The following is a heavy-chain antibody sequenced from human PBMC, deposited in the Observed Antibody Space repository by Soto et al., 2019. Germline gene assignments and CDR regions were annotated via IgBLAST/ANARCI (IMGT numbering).Heavy chain of an antibody. CDR1: GFTFSSYA. Sequence: GGSLRLSCAASGFTFSSYAMSWVRQAPGKGLEWVSAISGSGGSTYYADSVKGRFTISRDNSKNTLYLQMNSLRAEDTAVYYCAKDREELLWFGELESGTYDYWGQGTLVTVSS. J-gene: IGHJ4*02. V-gene: IGHV3-23*01. D-gene: IGHD3-10*01. CDR2: ISGSGGST. CDR3: AKDREELLWFGELESGTYDY.